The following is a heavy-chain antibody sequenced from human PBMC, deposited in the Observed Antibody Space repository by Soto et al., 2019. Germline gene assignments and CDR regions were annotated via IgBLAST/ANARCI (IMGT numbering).Heavy chain of an antibody. CDR2: ISYDGDDK. CDR1: EFTFSNFA. CDR3: AKDSGRGSADYYFDY. V-gene: IGHV3-30*18. Sequence: QVQLVESGGGVVQPGRSLRLSCAASEFTFSNFAMHWVRQAPGKGLEWVAVISYDGDDKKFADSVKGRFTISRDNSKNTLFLQRNSLRPEDTAVYFCAKDSGRGSADYYFDYWGRGTLVTVSS. J-gene: IGHJ4*02. D-gene: IGHD3-10*01.